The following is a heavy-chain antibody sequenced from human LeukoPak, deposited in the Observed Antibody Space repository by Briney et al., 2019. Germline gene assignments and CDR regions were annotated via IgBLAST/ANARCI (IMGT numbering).Heavy chain of an antibody. CDR2: ISAYNGNT. CDR1: GYTFTSYG. CDR3: ARDQGGYCSSTSCYSGIAVAEFDP. D-gene: IGHD2-2*01. Sequence: ASVKVSCKASGYTFTSYGISWVRQALGQGLEWMGWISAYNGNTNYAQKLQGRVTMTTDTSTSTAYMELRSLRSDDTAVYYCARDQGGYCSSTSCYSGIAVAEFDPWGQGTLVTVSS. V-gene: IGHV1-18*01. J-gene: IGHJ5*02.